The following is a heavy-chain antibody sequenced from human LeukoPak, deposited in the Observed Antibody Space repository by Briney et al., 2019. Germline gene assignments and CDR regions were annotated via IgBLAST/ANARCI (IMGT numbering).Heavy chain of an antibody. V-gene: IGHV1-3*01. Sequence: ASVKVSCKASGYTFTSYAMHWVRQAPGQRLEWMGWINAGNGNTKYSQKFQGRVTITRDTSASTAYMELSSLRSEDTAVYYCARANLAVAGEDYFDYWGQGTLVTVSS. CDR1: GYTFTSYA. D-gene: IGHD6-19*01. CDR2: INAGNGNT. CDR3: ARANLAVAGEDYFDY. J-gene: IGHJ4*02.